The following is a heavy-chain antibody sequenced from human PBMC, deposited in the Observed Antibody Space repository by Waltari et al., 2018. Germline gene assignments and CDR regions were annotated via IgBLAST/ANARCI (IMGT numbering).Heavy chain of an antibody. CDR2: IYSGGST. CDR1: GFTVSSNY. Sequence: EVQLVESGGGLIQPGGSLRLSCAASGFTVSSNYMSWVRQAPGKGLEWVSVIYSGGSTYYADSVKGRFTISRDNSKNTLYLQMNSLRAEDTAVYYCARVGMATKIGAFDIWGQGTMVTVSS. D-gene: IGHD5-12*01. V-gene: IGHV3-53*01. CDR3: ARVGMATKIGAFDI. J-gene: IGHJ3*02.